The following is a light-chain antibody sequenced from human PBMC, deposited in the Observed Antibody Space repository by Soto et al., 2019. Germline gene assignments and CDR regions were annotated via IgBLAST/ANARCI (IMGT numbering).Light chain of an antibody. CDR1: SSNIGAGYD. CDR3: QSYDSTLSARYV. J-gene: IGLJ1*01. Sequence: QSVLTQPPSVSGAPGQRVTISCTGSSSNIGAGYDVHWYQQRPGTAPKLLIFGNTNRPSGVPDRFSGSKSGTSASLAITGLQAEDEGDYYCQSYDSTLSARYVFRTGTQLTVL. V-gene: IGLV1-40*01. CDR2: GNT.